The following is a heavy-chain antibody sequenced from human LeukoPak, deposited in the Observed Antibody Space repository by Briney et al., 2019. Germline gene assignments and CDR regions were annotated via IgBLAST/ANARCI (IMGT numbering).Heavy chain of an antibody. CDR1: GFTFSSYA. CDR3: ARHQRDYGDYVPRYMDV. V-gene: IGHV3-23*01. Sequence: GGSLRLSCGASGFTFSSYAMSWVRQAPGKGLEWVSVISGSGGSTYYADSVRGRFTISRDNSKNTVYLQMNSLRAEDTAVYYCARHQRDYGDYVPRYMDVWGKGTTLTVSS. J-gene: IGHJ6*03. CDR2: ISGSGGST. D-gene: IGHD4-17*01.